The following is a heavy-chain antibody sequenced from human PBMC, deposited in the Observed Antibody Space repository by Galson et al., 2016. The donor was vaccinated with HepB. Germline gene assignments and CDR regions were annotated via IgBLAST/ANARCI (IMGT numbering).Heavy chain of an antibody. CDR2: IYWDDDK. CDR3: ARLTSVTEDLDF. Sequence: PALVKPTQTLTLTCTFSGFSLSTNGVGVGWIRQPPGKALEWLALIYWDDDKRYSPSLKSRLTITKDTSKNQVVLTMTNMDPVDTATYYCARLTSVTEDLDFWGQGMLVTVSS. D-gene: IGHD4-17*01. V-gene: IGHV2-5*02. CDR1: GFSLSTNGVG. J-gene: IGHJ4*02.